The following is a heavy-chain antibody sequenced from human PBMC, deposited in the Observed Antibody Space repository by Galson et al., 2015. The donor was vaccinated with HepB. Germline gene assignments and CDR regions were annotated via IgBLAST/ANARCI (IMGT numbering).Heavy chain of an antibody. J-gene: IGHJ4*02. Sequence: SVKVSCKASGFTFTTSALQWVRQARGQSPEWIGWIAVGSGNTNYAQKFQKRVTLSWDRSTNTASMDLSSLKSEDTAVYYCAAGWDNEWELPQLDYWGQGTLVTVSS. V-gene: IGHV1-58*01. D-gene: IGHD1-26*01. CDR3: AAGWDNEWELPQLDY. CDR1: GFTFTTSA. CDR2: IAVGSGNT.